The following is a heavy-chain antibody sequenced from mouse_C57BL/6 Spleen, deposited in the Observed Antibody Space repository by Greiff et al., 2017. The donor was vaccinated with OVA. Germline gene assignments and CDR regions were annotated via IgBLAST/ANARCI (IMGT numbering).Heavy chain of an antibody. CDR2: ISDGGSYT. CDR3: AREEGTTVVFDY. J-gene: IGHJ2*01. V-gene: IGHV5-4*01. CDR1: GFTFSSYA. D-gene: IGHD1-1*01. Sequence: EVQLVESGGGLVKPGGSLKLSCAASGFTFSSYAMSWVRQTPEKRLEWVATISDGGSYTYYPDNVKGRFTISRDNAKNNLYLQMSHLKSEDTAMYYCAREEGTTVVFDYWGQGTTLTVSS.